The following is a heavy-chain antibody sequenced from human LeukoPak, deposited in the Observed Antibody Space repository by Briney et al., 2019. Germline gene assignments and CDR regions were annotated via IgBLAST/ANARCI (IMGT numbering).Heavy chain of an antibody. J-gene: IGHJ3*01. CDR1: AFTGNNNY. CDR3: ARWTSFHTFDF. Sequence: PGGSLRLSCAASAFTGNNNYMTWVRQAPGKGLEWVSLLYSAGSTNFADSVKGRFTISRDNSKNTLYLQMNSLRAEDTALHYCARWTSFHTFDFWGQGTMVTVSS. V-gene: IGHV3-53*01. CDR2: LYSAGST. D-gene: IGHD1-1*01.